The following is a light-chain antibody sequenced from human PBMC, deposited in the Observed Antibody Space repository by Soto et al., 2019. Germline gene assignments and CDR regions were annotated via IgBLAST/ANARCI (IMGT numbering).Light chain of an antibody. Sequence: EVVLTQSPGTLSLSPGERAILSCRASQSVSSNYLTWYQQKPGQAPRPLIYGASDRVTGIPDRFSGSGSGTDFTLTISRLEPEDFAVYYWQQYVNSPYTFGQGTKVDI. J-gene: IGKJ2*01. CDR2: GAS. CDR1: QSVSSNY. CDR3: QQYVNSPYT. V-gene: IGKV3-20*01.